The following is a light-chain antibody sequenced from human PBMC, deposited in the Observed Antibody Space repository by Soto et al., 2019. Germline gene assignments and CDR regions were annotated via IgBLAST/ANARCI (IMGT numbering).Light chain of an antibody. CDR1: NSNVGSNT. Sequence: QSVLTQPPSASGNPGQRVTISGSGSNSNVGSNTVDWYQQLPGTAPKLLIDHNNQRPSAVPDRLSGSKSGTSASLAISGLQSEDEAEYYCAAWDDSLNAVVFGGGTKVTVL. V-gene: IGLV1-44*01. CDR3: AAWDDSLNAVV. J-gene: IGLJ2*01. CDR2: HNN.